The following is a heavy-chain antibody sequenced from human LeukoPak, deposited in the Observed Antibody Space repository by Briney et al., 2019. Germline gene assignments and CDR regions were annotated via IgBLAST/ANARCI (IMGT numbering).Heavy chain of an antibody. J-gene: IGHJ6*02. CDR2: ISYDGSNK. Sequence: PGGSLRLSCAASGFTFSSYGMHWVRQAPGKGLEWVAVISYDGSNKYYADSVKGRFTISRDNSKNTLYLQMNSLRAEDTAVYYCAKEFGWYSSSWFYYYYYGMDVWGQGTTVTVSS. CDR1: GFTFSSYG. V-gene: IGHV3-30*18. D-gene: IGHD6-13*01. CDR3: AKEFGWYSSSWFYYYYYGMDV.